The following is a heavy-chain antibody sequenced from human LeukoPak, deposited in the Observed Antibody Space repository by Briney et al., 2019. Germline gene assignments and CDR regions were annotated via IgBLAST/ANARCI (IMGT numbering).Heavy chain of an antibody. CDR3: ARDGSALFEY. CDR2: IYYSGST. V-gene: IGHV4-59*01. Sequence: PSETLSLTCAVYGGSFSGYYWSWIRQPPGKGLEWIGYIYYSGSTNYNPSLKSRVTISVDTSKNQFSLKLSSVTAADTAVYYCARDGSALFEYWGQGTLVTVSS. CDR1: GGSFSGYY. J-gene: IGHJ4*02.